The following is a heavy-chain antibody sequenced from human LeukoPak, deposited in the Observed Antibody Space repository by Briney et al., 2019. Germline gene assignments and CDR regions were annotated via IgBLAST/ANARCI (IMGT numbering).Heavy chain of an antibody. D-gene: IGHD6-19*01. J-gene: IGHJ5*02. Sequence: SETLSPTCTVSGGSITSGGYFWSWIRQHPGKGLECIGHISYSGSTYYTPSLKSRVTISVDTSKNQFSLKLSSVTAADTAVYYCARGRGAVAGITPWGQGTLVTVSS. CDR3: ARGRGAVAGITP. CDR2: ISYSGST. V-gene: IGHV4-31*03. CDR1: GGSITSGGYF.